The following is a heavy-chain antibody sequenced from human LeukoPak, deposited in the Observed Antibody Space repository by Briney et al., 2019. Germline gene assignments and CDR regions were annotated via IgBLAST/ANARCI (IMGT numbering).Heavy chain of an antibody. V-gene: IGHV3-66*01. CDR3: ARSRSYYYDSSGRDFDY. CDR1: GFTVSSNY. J-gene: IGHJ4*02. Sequence: GGSLRLSCAASGFTVSSNYMSWVRQAPGKGLEWVSVIYSGGSTYYADSVKGRFTISRDNSKNTLYLQMNSLRAEDTAVYYCARSRSYYYDSSGRDFDYWGQGTLVTVSS. D-gene: IGHD3-22*01. CDR2: IYSGGST.